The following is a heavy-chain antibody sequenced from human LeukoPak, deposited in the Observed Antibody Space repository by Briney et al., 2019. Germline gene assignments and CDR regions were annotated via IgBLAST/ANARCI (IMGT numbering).Heavy chain of an antibody. CDR2: IFHNGNT. CDR3: ARDLVGRMVRGVV. Sequence: SETLSLTCSVSNYSISTGYYWGWIRQPPGKGLEWIASIFHNGNTYYNPSLKSRVTISVDTSKNQFSLKLTSVTAADTAVYYCARDLVGRMVRGVVWSQGTLVTVSS. D-gene: IGHD3-10*01. J-gene: IGHJ4*02. V-gene: IGHV4-38-2*02. CDR1: NYSISTGYY.